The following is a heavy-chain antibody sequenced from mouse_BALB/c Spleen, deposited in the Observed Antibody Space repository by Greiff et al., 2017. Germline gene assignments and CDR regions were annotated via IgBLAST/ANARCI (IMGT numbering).Heavy chain of an antibody. J-gene: IGHJ3*01. Sequence: VQLQQSGAELARPGASVKLSCKASGYTFTSYWMQWVQQRPGQGLEWIGAIYPGDGDTRYTQKFKGKATLTADKSSSTAYMQLSSLASEDSAVYYCARWGSDGYYFAYWGQGTLVTVSA. CDR2: IYPGDGDT. V-gene: IGHV1-87*01. CDR1: GYTFTSYW. CDR3: ARWGSDGYYFAY. D-gene: IGHD2-3*01.